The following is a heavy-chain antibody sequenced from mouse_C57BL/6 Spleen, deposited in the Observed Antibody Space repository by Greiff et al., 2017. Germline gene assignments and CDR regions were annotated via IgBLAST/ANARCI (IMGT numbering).Heavy chain of an antibody. CDR2: INPSNGGT. CDR3: ARSDGYYGYFDG. V-gene: IGHV1-53*01. CDR1: GYTFTNYW. D-gene: IGHD2-3*01. J-gene: IGHJ2*01. Sequence: QVQLQQPGTELVKPGASVKLSCKASGYTFTNYWMHWVKQRPGQGLEWIGNINPSNGGTNYNEKFKSKATLTVDKSSSTAYMQLSSLTSEDSAVYCCARSDGYYGYFDGWGTGTTLTVSS.